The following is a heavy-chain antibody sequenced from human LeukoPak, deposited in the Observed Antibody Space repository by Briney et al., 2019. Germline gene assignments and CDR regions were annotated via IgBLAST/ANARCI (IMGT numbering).Heavy chain of an antibody. CDR3: ARERPATPGTYDFWSGYFNYYYYYMDV. Sequence: PSETLSLTCTVSGGSISSYYWSWIRQPAGKGLEWIGRIYTSGSTNYNPSLKSRVTMSVDTSKNQFSLKLSSVTAADTAVYYCARERPATPGTYDFWSGYFNYYYYYMDVWGKGTTVTVSS. V-gene: IGHV4-4*07. J-gene: IGHJ6*03. CDR1: GGSISSYY. CDR2: IYTSGST. D-gene: IGHD3-3*01.